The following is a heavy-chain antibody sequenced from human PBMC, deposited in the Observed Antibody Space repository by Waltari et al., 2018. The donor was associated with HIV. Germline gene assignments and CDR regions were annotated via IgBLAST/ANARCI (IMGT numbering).Heavy chain of an antibody. J-gene: IGHJ4*02. CDR2: INQDGSEM. D-gene: IGHD3-22*01. V-gene: IGHV3-7*03. CDR1: GCSCESYW. CDR3: ARSSSGLFDH. Sequence: SVVGLVQPRGSLSIAVGVAGCSCESYWMSWVRQAPGRGLEWVANINQDGSEMYLVDSVKGRFTIFRDNTKKSVFLQMNNLRVEDTATYYCARSSSGLFDHWGQGSLVTVSS.